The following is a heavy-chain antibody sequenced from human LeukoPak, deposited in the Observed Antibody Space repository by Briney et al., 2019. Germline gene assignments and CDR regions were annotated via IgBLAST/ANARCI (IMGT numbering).Heavy chain of an antibody. J-gene: IGHJ4*02. CDR1: GHTFTGYY. CDR3: ARDGDSIPVSTFDY. CDR2: INPNSGGT. Sequence: ASVKVSCKASGHTFTGYYMHWVRQAPGQGLEWMGWINPNSGGTNYAQKFQGRVTMTRDTSISTAYMELSRLRSDDTAVYYCARDGDSIPVSTFDYWGQGTLVTVSS. D-gene: IGHD2-2*02. V-gene: IGHV1-2*02.